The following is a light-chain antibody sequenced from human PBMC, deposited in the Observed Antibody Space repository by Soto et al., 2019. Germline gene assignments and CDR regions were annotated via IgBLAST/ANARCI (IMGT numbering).Light chain of an antibody. Sequence: QSALTQPASVSGSPGQSITISCTGTSSDVGDYNYVSWYQQHPGKAPKLMIFDVSNRPSGVSNRFSGSKSGNKASLTISGLQGEDEADYYCSSYTSSSTRVFGTGTKLTVL. CDR3: SSYTSSSTRV. CDR2: DVS. V-gene: IGLV2-14*01. CDR1: SSDVGDYNY. J-gene: IGLJ1*01.